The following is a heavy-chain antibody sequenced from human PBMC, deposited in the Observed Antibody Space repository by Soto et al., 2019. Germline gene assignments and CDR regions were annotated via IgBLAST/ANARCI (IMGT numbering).Heavy chain of an antibody. D-gene: IGHD3-22*01. J-gene: IGHJ6*02. CDR2: IIPIFGTA. CDR1: GGTFSSYA. CDR3: ARVHYYDSSGYLYYYYGMDV. Sequence: QVQLVQSGAEVKKPGSSVKVSCKASGGTFSSYAISWVRQAPGQGLEWMGGIIPIFGTANYAQKFQGRVTITADESTSTAYMGLSSLRSEDTAVYYCARVHYYDSSGYLYYYYGMDVWGQGTTVTVSS. V-gene: IGHV1-69*01.